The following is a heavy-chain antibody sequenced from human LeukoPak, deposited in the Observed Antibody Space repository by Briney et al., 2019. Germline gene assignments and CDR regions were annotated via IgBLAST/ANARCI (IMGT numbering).Heavy chain of an antibody. CDR1: GGSISSSSYY. D-gene: IGHD6-19*01. V-gene: IGHV4-39*02. J-gene: IGHJ6*03. CDR2: IYYSGST. Sequence: SETLSLTCTVSGGSISSSSYYWGWIRQPPGKGLEWIGSIYYSGSTYYNPSLKSRVTISVDTSKNQFSLKLSSVTAADTAVYYCARDDGSSGWSYYYYYYYMDVWGKGTTVTISS. CDR3: ARDDGSSGWSYYYYYYYMDV.